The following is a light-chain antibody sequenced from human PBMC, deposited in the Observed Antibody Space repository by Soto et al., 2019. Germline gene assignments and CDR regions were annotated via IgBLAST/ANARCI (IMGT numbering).Light chain of an antibody. CDR2: LGS. V-gene: IGKV2-28*01. CDR3: MQALQSPRT. CDR1: QRLLHSNGNIF. J-gene: IGKJ1*01. Sequence: EIVMTQSPPSLTVTPGEPASISCRSSQRLLHSNGNIFLDWYLQKPGQPPQLLIYLGSNRSSGVPDRFSGSGSGTDLTLKISRVEAEDVGVYYCMQALQSPRTFGQGTKVEIK.